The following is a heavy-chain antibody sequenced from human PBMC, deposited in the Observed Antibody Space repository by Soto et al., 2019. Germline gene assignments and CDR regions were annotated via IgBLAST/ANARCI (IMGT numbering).Heavy chain of an antibody. CDR2: ISGSGGNT. CDR3: ANFRVRPDDAFDI. Sequence: PGGSLRLSCTAFGFTFSSYAMSRVLHAPGKGLEWVSAISGSGGNTYYADSVKGRFTISRDNAKNSLYLQMNSLRAEDTALSYYANFRVRPDDAFDIWGQGTMVTVSS. CDR1: GFTFSSYA. V-gene: IGHV3-23*01. J-gene: IGHJ3*02. D-gene: IGHD3-10*01.